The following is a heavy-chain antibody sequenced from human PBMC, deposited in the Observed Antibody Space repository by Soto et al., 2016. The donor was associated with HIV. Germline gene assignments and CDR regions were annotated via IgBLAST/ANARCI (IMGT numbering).Heavy chain of an antibody. D-gene: IGHD6-19*01. J-gene: IGHJ4*02. CDR3: ARVGXSGWSLGYFD. CDR1: GASISGHY. CDR2: IYYSGST. V-gene: IGHV4-59*11. Sequence: QVQLQESGPGLVKPSETLSLTCTVSGASISGHYWSWIRQPPGKGLEWIGYIYYSGSTNYNPSLKSRVTMSVDTSKNQFSLKLSSVTAADTAVYYCARVGXSGWSLGYFDYGAREPWSPSPQ.